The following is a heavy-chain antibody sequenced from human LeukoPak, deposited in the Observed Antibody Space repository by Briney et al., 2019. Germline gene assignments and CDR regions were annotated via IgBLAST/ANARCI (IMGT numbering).Heavy chain of an antibody. CDR1: GFTFSSYS. CDR2: ISSSSSYI. J-gene: IGHJ4*02. D-gene: IGHD6-19*01. CDR3: ARALKSGYSSGWYFDY. Sequence: GGSLRLSCAASGFTFSSYSMNWVRQAPGKGLEWVSSISSSSSYIYYADSVKGRFTISRDNAKNSLYLQMNSLRAEDTAVYYCARALKSGYSSGWYFDYWGQGTLVTVSS. V-gene: IGHV3-21*01.